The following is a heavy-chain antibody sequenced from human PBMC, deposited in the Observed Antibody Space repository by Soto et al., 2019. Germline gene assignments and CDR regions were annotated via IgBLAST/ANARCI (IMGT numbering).Heavy chain of an antibody. J-gene: IGHJ6*02. D-gene: IGHD2-2*01. CDR3: ARVRPDAGSMDYYYGMDV. V-gene: IGHV1-2*04. Sequence: ASVKVSCKASGYTFTGYYMHWVRQAPGQGLEWMGWINPNSGGTNYAQKFQGWVTMTRDTSISTAYMELSRLRSDDTAVYYCARVRPDAGSMDYYYGMDVWGQGTTVTVSS. CDR1: GYTFTGYY. CDR2: INPNSGGT.